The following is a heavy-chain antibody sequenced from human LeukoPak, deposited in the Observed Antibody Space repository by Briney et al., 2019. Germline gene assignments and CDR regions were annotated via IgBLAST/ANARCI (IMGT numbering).Heavy chain of an antibody. D-gene: IGHD6-19*01. Sequence: PSGTLSLTCAVSGGSISGSNWWSWVRQPPGKGLEWIGEIYHSGSTNYNPSLKSRVTISVDKSKNQFSLKLNSVTAADTAVYYCARDGAATVSGYAFDIWGQGTMVTVSS. V-gene: IGHV4-4*02. J-gene: IGHJ3*02. CDR2: IYHSGST. CDR1: GGSISGSNW. CDR3: ARDGAATVSGYAFDI.